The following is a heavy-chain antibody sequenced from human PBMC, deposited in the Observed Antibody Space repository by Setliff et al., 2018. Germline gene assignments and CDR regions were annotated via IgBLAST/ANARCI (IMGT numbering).Heavy chain of an antibody. V-gene: IGHV4-38-2*02. CDR3: ARDLGHGGDSDY. D-gene: IGHD2-21*02. J-gene: IGHJ4*02. CDR1: GYSISSGYI. Sequence: PSETLSLTCTVSGYSISSGYIWGWIRQPPGEGLEWVGNIGHTGSINYNPSLKSRLTISRDTSKNQVSLKLNSVTATDTAVYYCARDLGHGGDSDYWGQGILVTVSS. CDR2: IGHTGSI.